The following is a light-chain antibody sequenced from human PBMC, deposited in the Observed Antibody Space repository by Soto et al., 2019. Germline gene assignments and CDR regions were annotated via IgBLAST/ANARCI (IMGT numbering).Light chain of an antibody. Sequence: QSALTQPASVSGSPGQSITISCTGTSSDVGGYNYVSWYQQHPGKAPKLMIYDVSNRPSGVSNRFSGSRSGNTASLTRSGLQAEDDAYYYCSSYTSSSTVVFGGGTKLTVL. CDR2: DVS. V-gene: IGLV2-14*01. CDR3: SSYTSSSTVV. J-gene: IGLJ2*01. CDR1: SSDVGGYNY.